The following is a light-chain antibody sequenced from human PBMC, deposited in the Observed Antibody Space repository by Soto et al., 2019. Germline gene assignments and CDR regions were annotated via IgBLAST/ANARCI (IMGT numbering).Light chain of an antibody. J-gene: IGLJ2*01. CDR2: EVS. Sequence: QSVLTQPPSASGSPGQSVTISCTGTSSDVGGYEYVSWYQQHPGKAPKLMIYEVSKRPAGVPDRFSGSKSGSTASLSVSGLQAEDEADYYCSSHSDSSNLVVFGGGTKVTVL. CDR3: SSHSDSSNLVV. CDR1: SSDVGGYEY. V-gene: IGLV2-8*01.